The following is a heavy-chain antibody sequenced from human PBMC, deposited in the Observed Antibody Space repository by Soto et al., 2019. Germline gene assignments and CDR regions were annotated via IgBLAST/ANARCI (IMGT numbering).Heavy chain of an antibody. J-gene: IGHJ4*02. V-gene: IGHV3-33*01. CDR3: VARNDDTDGYYSDY. D-gene: IGHD3-22*01. CDR2: IWYDASRD. Sequence: GGSLRLSCEAXGFTFSRYGMHWVRQAPGKGLQWVAIIWYDASRDYYVDSVKGRFTISRDNSKNTVYLQMTALRVEDTAVYYSVARNDDTDGYYSDYWGQGTPVTVSS. CDR1: GFTFSRYG.